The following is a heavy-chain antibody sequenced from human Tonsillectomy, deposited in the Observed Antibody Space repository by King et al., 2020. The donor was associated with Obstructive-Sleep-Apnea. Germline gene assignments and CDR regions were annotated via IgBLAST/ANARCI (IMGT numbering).Heavy chain of an antibody. V-gene: IGHV3-9*01. CDR3: ATDKSAYYYDSSGYSYFDY. J-gene: IGHJ4*02. D-gene: IGHD3-22*01. Sequence: VQLVESGGGLVQPGRSLRLSCAASGFAFDDYAMHWVRQAPGKGLEWVSGVSWNTGSMGYVDSVKGRFTISRDNAKNSLYLQMNSLRAEDTALYYCATDKSAYYYDSSGYSYFDYWGQGTLVTVSS. CDR2: VSWNTGSM. CDR1: GFAFDDYA.